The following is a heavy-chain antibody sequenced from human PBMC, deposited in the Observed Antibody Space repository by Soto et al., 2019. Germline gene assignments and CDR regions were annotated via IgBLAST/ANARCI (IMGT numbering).Heavy chain of an antibody. CDR2: ISSSSSYI. Sequence: EVQLVESGGGLVKPGGSLRLSCAASGFTFSSYSMNWVRQAPGKGLEWVSSISSSSSYIYYADSVKGRFTISRDNAKNSLYLQMNSLRAENTAVYYCARIAAPYTYDFWSGRYYYYYGMDVWGQGTTVTVSS. V-gene: IGHV3-21*01. CDR1: GFTFSSYS. CDR3: ARIAAPYTYDFWSGRYYYYYGMDV. D-gene: IGHD3-3*01. J-gene: IGHJ6*02.